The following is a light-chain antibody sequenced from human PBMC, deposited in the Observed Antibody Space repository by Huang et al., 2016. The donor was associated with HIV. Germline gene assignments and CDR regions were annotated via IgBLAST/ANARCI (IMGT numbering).Light chain of an antibody. CDR2: AAS. CDR3: LQDFNYPRT. Sequence: AIQLTQSPSPLSATVGDRVTITFRASQDITNDLGWYQQKPGKAPKLLISAASTLRSGVPSRFSGSGSGTDFTLTISSLQPEDFATYFCLQDFNYPRTFGQGTRVEIK. V-gene: IGKV1-6*02. CDR1: QDITND. J-gene: IGKJ1*01.